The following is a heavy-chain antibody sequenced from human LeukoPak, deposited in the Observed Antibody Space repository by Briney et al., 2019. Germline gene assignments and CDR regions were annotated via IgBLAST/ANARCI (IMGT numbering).Heavy chain of an antibody. D-gene: IGHD3-22*01. CDR1: GFTFSDYY. J-gene: IGHJ4*02. Sequence: GGSLRLSYAASGFTFSDYYMNWIRQAPGKGLEWVSYISSSGNTIYYADSVKGRFTISRDNAKNSLYLQMNSLRAEDTALYYCAGRGDSSGYNYIDYWGQGTLVTVSS. CDR2: ISSSGNTI. CDR3: AGRGDSSGYNYIDY. V-gene: IGHV3-11*04.